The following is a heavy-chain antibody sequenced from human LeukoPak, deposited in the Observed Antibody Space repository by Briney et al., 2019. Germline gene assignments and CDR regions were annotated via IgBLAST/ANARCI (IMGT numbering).Heavy chain of an antibody. CDR3: ARDLAYSRLDY. CDR1: GFTFSSYW. J-gene: IGHJ4*02. D-gene: IGHD5-18*01. V-gene: IGHV3-7*01. CDR2: IKQDGSEK. Sequence: GGSLRLSCAASGFTFSSYWMSWVRQAPGKGLEWVANIKQDGSEKYYVDSVKGRFTISRDNAENSLYLQMNSLRVEDTAFYYCARDLAYSRLDYWGQGMLVTVSS.